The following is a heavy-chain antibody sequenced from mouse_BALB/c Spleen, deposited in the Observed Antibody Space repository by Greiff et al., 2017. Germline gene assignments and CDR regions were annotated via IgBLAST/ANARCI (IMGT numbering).Heavy chain of an antibody. CDR1: GFPFSSYG. CDR2: LNSNGGST. V-gene: IGHV5-6-3*01. D-gene: IGHD1-1*01. J-gene: IGHJ1*01. Sequence: EVQLVESGGGLVQPGGSLKLSCAASGFPFSSYGMSWVRQTPDKRLELVATLNSNGGSTYYPDSVKGRFTISRDNAKNTLYLQMSSLKSEDTAMYYCARGYYYGPDWYFEVWGAGTTVTVSA. CDR3: ARGYYYGPDWYFEV.